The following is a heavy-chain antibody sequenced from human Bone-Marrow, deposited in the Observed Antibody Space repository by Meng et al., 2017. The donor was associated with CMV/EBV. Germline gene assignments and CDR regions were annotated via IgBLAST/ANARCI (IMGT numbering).Heavy chain of an antibody. Sequence: GESLKISCAASGFTFRTYEMNWVRQAPGKGLEWISYISSSGRLIFYADSVKGRFTISRDNAKNSLYLQMNSLRAEDTAVYYCARVSGYSSSWCIDYWGQGTLVTVSS. D-gene: IGHD6-6*01. CDR1: GFTFRTYE. J-gene: IGHJ4*02. V-gene: IGHV3-48*03. CDR2: ISSSGRLI. CDR3: ARVSGYSSSWCIDY.